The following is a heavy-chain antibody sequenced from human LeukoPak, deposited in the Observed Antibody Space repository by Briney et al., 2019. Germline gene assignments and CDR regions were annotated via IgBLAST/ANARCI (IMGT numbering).Heavy chain of an antibody. Sequence: GGSLRLSCAASGFTFSSYSMNWVRQAPGKGLEWVSYISSSSSTIYYADSVKGRFTISRDNAKNSLYLQMNSLRAEDTAVYYCARVSYYYYYMDVWGKGTTVTVS. J-gene: IGHJ6*03. CDR1: GFTFSSYS. V-gene: IGHV3-48*04. CDR2: ISSSSSTI. CDR3: ARVSYYYYYMDV.